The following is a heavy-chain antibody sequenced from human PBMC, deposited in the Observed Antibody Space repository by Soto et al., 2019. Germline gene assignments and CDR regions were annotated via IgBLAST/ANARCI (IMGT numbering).Heavy chain of an antibody. V-gene: IGHV3-23*01. Sequence: PGGSLRLSCAASGFSFGSYALSWVRQAPGKGLEWVSTISGSDGKTFYADSVKGRFSISRDTSQSTLYLQMNSLRADDTAMYYCARWSYLDYWGQGTRV. CDR3: ARWSYLDY. CDR2: ISGSDGKT. J-gene: IGHJ4*02. D-gene: IGHD3-3*01. CDR1: GFSFGSYA.